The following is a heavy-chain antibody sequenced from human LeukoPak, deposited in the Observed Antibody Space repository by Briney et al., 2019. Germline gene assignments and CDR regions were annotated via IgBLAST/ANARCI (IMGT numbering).Heavy chain of an antibody. J-gene: IGHJ4*02. CDR2: VYNSGIT. CDR1: GGPISNYY. V-gene: IGHV4-59*08. D-gene: IGHD6-25*01. Sequence: PSETLSLTCTVSGGPISNYYWTWIRQSPGQGLEWIGYVYNSGITDYNPSLKSQLTISVDTSKNQFSLKLSSMTAADTAVYYCARSRGLAGAATVIDYWGQGTLVTVSS. CDR3: ARSRGLAGAATVIDY.